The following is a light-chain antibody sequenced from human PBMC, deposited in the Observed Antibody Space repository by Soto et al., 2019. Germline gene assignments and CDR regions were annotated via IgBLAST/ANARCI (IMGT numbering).Light chain of an antibody. CDR3: QQYKGFPLT. CDR1: QSISSW. V-gene: IGKV1-5*03. Sequence: DIQMTQSPSTLSASVGDRVTLTCRASQSISSWLAWYHQKPGKAPKLLIYRASNLDSGVPSRFSGSGSGTEFTLTISSLQPDDFATYYCQQYKGFPLTFGGGTKVEI. J-gene: IGKJ4*01. CDR2: RAS.